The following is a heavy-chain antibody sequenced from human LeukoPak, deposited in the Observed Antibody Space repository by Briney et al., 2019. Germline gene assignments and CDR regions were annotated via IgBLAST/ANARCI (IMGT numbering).Heavy chain of an antibody. D-gene: IGHD3-22*01. CDR1: GFTVSSNY. CDR3: ARDYYDSSVGGDY. V-gene: IGHV3-53*01. CDR2: IYSGGST. Sequence: GGSLRLSCAASGFTVSSNYMSWVRQAPGKGLEWVSVIYSGGSTYHADSVKGRFTISRDNSKNTLYLQMNSLRAEDTAVYYCARDYYDSSVGGDYWGQGTLVTVSS. J-gene: IGHJ4*02.